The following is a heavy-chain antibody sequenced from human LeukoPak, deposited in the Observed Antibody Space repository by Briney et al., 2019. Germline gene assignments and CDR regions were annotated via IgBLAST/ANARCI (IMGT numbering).Heavy chain of an antibody. CDR2: IWYDGSNK. D-gene: IGHD3-10*01. CDR1: GFTFSSYG. CDR3: AKDPYYGSGSHYLGY. J-gene: IGHJ4*02. Sequence: GGSLRLSCAASGFTFSSYGMHWVRQAPGKGLEWVAVIWYDGSNKYYADSVKGRFTISRDNSKNTLYLQMNSLRAEDTAVYYCAKDPYYGSGSHYLGYWGQGTLVTVSS. V-gene: IGHV3-33*06.